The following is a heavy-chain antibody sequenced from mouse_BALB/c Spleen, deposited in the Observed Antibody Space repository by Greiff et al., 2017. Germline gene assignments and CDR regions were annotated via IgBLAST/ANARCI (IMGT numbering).Heavy chain of an antibody. CDR2: ISSGSSTI. CDR3: ARGGYGPYWYFDV. CDR1: GFTFSSFG. J-gene: IGHJ1*01. D-gene: IGHD1-1*02. V-gene: IGHV5-17*02. Sequence: EVHLVESGGGLVQPGGSRKLSCAASGFTFSSFGMHWVRQAPEKGLEWVAYISSGSSTIYYADTVKGRFTISRDNPKNTLFLQMTSLRSEDTAMYYCARGGYGPYWYFDVWGAGTTVTVSS.